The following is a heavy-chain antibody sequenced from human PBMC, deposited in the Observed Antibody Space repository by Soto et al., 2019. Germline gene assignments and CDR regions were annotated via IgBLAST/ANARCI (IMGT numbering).Heavy chain of an antibody. CDR2: IYYSGST. Sequence: QVQLQESGPGLVKPSQTLSLTCTVSGGSISSGVYYWSWIRQHPGKGLEWIGDIYYSGSTYYNPSLKSRVTLSADTTKNQFSRSLRSVTAADTAVYYFARALTGYSESNRFDPWGQGTLVTDSS. CDR3: ARALTGYSESNRFDP. V-gene: IGHV4-31*03. J-gene: IGHJ5*02. CDR1: GGSISSGVYY. D-gene: IGHD2-15*01.